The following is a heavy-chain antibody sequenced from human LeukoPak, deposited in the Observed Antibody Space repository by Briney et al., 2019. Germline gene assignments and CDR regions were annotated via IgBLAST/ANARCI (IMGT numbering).Heavy chain of an antibody. J-gene: IGHJ4*02. CDR2: IYYRRTT. D-gene: IGHD6-19*01. Sequence: PSETLSLTCTVSGYSITSGYDWGWIRQPPGKGLDWIGSIYYRRTTYYNPSLKSRVTISINTSKNQFSLKLSSVTAADTAVYYCARVTPAGAWLGYFDYWGQGTLVTVSS. V-gene: IGHV4-38-2*02. CDR3: ARVTPAGAWLGYFDY. CDR1: GYSITSGYD.